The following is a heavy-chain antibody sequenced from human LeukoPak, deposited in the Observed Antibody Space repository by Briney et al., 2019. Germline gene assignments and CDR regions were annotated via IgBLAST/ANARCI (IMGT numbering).Heavy chain of an antibody. V-gene: IGHV4-59*08. CDR2: IYYSGST. J-gene: IGHJ4*02. D-gene: IGHD5-18*01. CDR1: GGSISSYY. CDR3: ARHVGGYSNGYFMLGY. Sequence: SETLSLTCTVSGGSISSYYWSWIRQPPGKGLEWIGYIYYSGSTNYNPSLKSRVTISVDTSKNQFSLKLSSVSAADTAVYYCARHVGGYSNGYFMLGYWGQRTLVTVSS.